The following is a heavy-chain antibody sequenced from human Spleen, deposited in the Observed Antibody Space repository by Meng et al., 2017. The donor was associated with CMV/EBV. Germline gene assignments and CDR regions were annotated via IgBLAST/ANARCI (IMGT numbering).Heavy chain of an antibody. J-gene: IGHJ6*02. CDR2: ISGYDGDT. CDR3: ARGGANWADYYYYYGMDV. V-gene: IGHV1-18*01. CDR1: GYIFGNYG. D-gene: IGHD7-27*01. Sequence: ASVKVSCKASGYIFGNYGISWVRQAPGQGLEWMGWISGYDGDTKYAQKFQNRVTMTTDTPTSTGYMVLRSLTSDDTAVYYCARGGANWADYYYYYGMDVWGQGTTVTVSS.